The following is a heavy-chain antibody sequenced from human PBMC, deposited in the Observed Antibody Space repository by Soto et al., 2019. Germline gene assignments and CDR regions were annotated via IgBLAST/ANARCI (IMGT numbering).Heavy chain of an antibody. Sequence: SETLSLTCTVSGGSIGSGDYYWSWIRQSPGKGLEWIGYIYYSGSTYYNPSLESRLTISIDTSKNQFSLKLSSVTAADTAVYYCASSSSGSYYNGPDYWGQGTLVTVSS. V-gene: IGHV4-30-4*08. CDR1: GGSIGSGDYY. J-gene: IGHJ4*02. CDR3: ASSSSGSYYNGPDY. D-gene: IGHD3-10*01. CDR2: IYYSGST.